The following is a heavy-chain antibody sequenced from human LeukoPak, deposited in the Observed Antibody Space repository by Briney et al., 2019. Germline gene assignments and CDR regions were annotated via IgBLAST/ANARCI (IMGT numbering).Heavy chain of an antibody. J-gene: IGHJ5*02. Sequence: SETLSLTCAVYGGSFSGYYWSWIRQPPGKGLEWIGEINHSGSTNYNPSLKSRVTISVDTAKNQFSLQLSSVTTADTAVYYCARGQGEAALNFFDPWGQGTLVTVSS. CDR1: GGSFSGYY. CDR3: ARGQGEAALNFFDP. V-gene: IGHV4-34*01. D-gene: IGHD2-15*01. CDR2: INHSGST.